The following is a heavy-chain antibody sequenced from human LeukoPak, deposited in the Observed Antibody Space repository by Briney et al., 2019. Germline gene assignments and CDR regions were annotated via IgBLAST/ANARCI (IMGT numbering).Heavy chain of an antibody. V-gene: IGHV4-34*01. J-gene: IGHJ4*02. CDR3: ARVEMATMTFDY. CDR1: GGSFSGYY. D-gene: IGHD5-24*01. Sequence: SETLSLTCAVYGGSFSGYYWSWIRQPPGKGLEWIGEINHSGSTNYNPSLKSRVTISVDTSKNQFSLKLSSVTAADTAVYYCARVEMATMTFDYWGQGTLVTVSS. CDR2: INHSGST.